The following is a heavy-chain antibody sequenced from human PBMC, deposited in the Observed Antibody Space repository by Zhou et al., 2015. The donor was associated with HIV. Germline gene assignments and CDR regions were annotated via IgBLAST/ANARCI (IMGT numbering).Heavy chain of an antibody. CDR1: GYTFTGYY. D-gene: IGHD5-12*01. V-gene: IGHV1-2*02. Sequence: QVQLVQSGAEVKKPGASVKVSCKASGYTFTGYYIHWVRQAPGQGLEWMGWTNPNSGGANYAQKFQGRVTMTRDTSISTAHMELNRLRSDDTAVYYCARGGYSNSREGADYWGQGTLVTVSS. CDR2: TNPNSGGA. CDR3: ARGGYSNSREGADY. J-gene: IGHJ4*02.